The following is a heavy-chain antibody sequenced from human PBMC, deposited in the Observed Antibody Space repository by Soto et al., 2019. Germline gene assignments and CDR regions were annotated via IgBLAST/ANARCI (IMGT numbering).Heavy chain of an antibody. D-gene: IGHD6-19*01. V-gene: IGHV3-23*01. CDR2: ITGTGGST. J-gene: IGHJ4*02. Sequence: LRLSCTASGFTFSNSAMSWVRPAPGKGLEWVSAITGTGGSTYYADSVKGRFTISRDNSKNTLYLQMNSLRAEDTAVYFCAKLRAKSHIAVAFDYWCQGTLVTVSS. CDR1: GFTFSNSA. CDR3: AKLRAKSHIAVAFDY.